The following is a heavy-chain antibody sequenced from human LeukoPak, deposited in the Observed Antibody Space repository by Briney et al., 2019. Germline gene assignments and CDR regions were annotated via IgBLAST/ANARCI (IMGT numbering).Heavy chain of an antibody. CDR1: GFTFDDYA. CDR3: AKGRDKYQLLSKNWFDP. CDR2: ISWNSGSI. D-gene: IGHD2-2*01. V-gene: IGHV3-9*01. J-gene: IGHJ5*02. Sequence: GGSLRLSCAASGFTFDDYAMHWVRQAPGKGLEWVSGISWNSGSIGYADSVKGRFTISRDNAKNSLYLQMNSLRAEDTALYYCAKGRDKYQLLSKNWFDPWGQGTLDTVSS.